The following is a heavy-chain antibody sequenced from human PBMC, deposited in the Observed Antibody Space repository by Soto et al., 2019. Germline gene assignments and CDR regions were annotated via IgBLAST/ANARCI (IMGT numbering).Heavy chain of an antibody. Sequence: GGSLRLSCAASGFTFGIYAMSWVRQAPGKGLEWVSSISGSGGSIYYAHSVKGRFTISRDKTKNTLDLQMNSLRAEDTAVYHCARVAPEYSSTPRRFDFWGQGTLVTVSS. CDR1: GFTFGIYA. J-gene: IGHJ4*02. D-gene: IGHD6-13*01. CDR3: ARVAPEYSSTPRRFDF. V-gene: IGHV3-23*01. CDR2: ISGSGGSI.